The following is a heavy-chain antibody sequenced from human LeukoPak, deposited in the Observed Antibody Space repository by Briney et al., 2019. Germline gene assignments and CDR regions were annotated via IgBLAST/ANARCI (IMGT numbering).Heavy chain of an antibody. Sequence: GGSLRLSCAASGFIFSSYGMSWVRQAPGKGLEWVSTISRSGGNTYYADSVKGRFTISRDNSKNTVYLKINRLRADDTAVYYCAKGRFCINEVCHGDFDYWGRGTLVTVSS. CDR2: ISRSGGNT. J-gene: IGHJ4*02. V-gene: IGHV3-23*01. CDR1: GFIFSSYG. D-gene: IGHD2-8*01. CDR3: AKGRFCINEVCHGDFDY.